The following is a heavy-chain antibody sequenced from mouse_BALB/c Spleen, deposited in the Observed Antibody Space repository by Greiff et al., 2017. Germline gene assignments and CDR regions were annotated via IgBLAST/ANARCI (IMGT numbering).Heavy chain of an antibody. J-gene: IGHJ4*01. CDR2: ISSGGST. Sequence: EVMLVESGGGLVKPGGSLKLSCAASGFTFSSYAMSWVRQTPEKRLEWVASISSGGSTYYPDSVKGRFTISRDNARNILYLQMSSLRSEDTAMYYCARGGSSYYAMDYWGQGTSVTVSS. D-gene: IGHD1-1*01. CDR1: GFTFSSYA. CDR3: ARGGSSYYAMDY. V-gene: IGHV5-6-5*01.